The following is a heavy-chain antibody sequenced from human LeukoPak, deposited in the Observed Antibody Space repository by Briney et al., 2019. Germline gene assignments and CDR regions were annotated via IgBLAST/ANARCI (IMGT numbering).Heavy chain of an antibody. CDR3: ARDRRLWNMDV. CDR1: GFTFSTFA. Sequence: GGSLRLSCAASGFTFSTFAMIWVRQPPGKGLEWVSSIFPSGGEIHYADSVRGRFTISRDNSKSTLSLQMNSLRVEDTAIYYCARDRRLWNMDVWGQGTLVTVSS. V-gene: IGHV3-23*01. J-gene: IGHJ4*02. D-gene: IGHD4/OR15-4a*01. CDR2: IFPSGGEI.